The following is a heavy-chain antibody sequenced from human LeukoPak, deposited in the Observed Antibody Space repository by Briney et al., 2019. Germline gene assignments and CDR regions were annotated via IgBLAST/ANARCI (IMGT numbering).Heavy chain of an antibody. CDR3: ARDHEGPDKFDY. J-gene: IGHJ4*02. CDR2: ISYSGST. V-gene: IGHV4-59*02. Sequence: PSETLSLTCTVSAGSVSSYSWNWIRQPPGKGLEWIGYISYSGSTNYNPSLKSRLTISIDTSKNHFSLNLTSVTAADTAVYYCARDHEGPDKFDYWGQGTLVTVSS. D-gene: IGHD3-9*01. CDR1: AGSVSSYS.